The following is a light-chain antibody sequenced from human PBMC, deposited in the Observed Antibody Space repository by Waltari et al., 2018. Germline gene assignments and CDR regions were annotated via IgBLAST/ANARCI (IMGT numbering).Light chain of an antibody. CDR3: QQYGSSVMYT. CDR2: GAS. V-gene: IGKV3-20*01. Sequence: VLTQSPGTLSLSPGESATLSCRASQSITKKFFAWYQQKPGQAPRLLIYGASSRAAGIPDRFSGSGSGTDFTRTISRLEPEDSAVYYCQQYGSSVMYTFGQGTKLEIK. J-gene: IGKJ2*01. CDR1: QSITKKF.